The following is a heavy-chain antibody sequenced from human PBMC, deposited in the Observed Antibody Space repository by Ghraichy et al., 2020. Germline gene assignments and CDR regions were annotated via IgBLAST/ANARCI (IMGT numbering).Heavy chain of an antibody. CDR3: ASYYCSSTSCVYYFDY. V-gene: IGHV1-69*13. J-gene: IGHJ4*02. CDR2: IIPIFGTA. D-gene: IGHD2-2*01. Sequence: SVKVSCKASGGTFSSYAISWVRQAPGQGLEWMGGIIPIFGTANYAQKFQGRVTITADESTSTAYMELSSLRSEDTAVYYCASYYCSSTSCVYYFDYWGQGTLVTVSS. CDR1: GGTFSSYA.